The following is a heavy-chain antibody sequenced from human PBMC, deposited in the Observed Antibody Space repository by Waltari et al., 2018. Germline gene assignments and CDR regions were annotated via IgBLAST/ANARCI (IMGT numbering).Heavy chain of an antibody. CDR2: IKQDGSEK. D-gene: IGHD6-19*01. CDR1: GFTLRRFW. CDR3: ATSGCYCFDY. J-gene: IGHJ4*02. Sequence: EVQLVESGGGLVQPGGSLRLSCAASGFTLRRFWMNWVRKTPGKGWWGVAGIKQDGSEKFYADLVKGRFTISRDNAKNSLYLQMNSLRAEDTAVYYCATSGCYCFDYWGQGTLVTFSS. V-gene: IGHV3-7*01.